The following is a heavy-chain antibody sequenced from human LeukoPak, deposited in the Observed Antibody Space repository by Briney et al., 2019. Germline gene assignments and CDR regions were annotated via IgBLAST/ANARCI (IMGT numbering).Heavy chain of an antibody. D-gene: IGHD3-22*01. CDR3: ARGGYYDSSGYYPFDY. J-gene: IGHJ4*02. CDR2: IYYSGST. V-gene: IGHV4-39*07. CDR1: GGSISSSSYY. Sequence: SETLSLTCTVSGGSISSSSYYWGWIRQPPGKGLEWIGSIYYSGSTYYNPSLKSRVTIPVETSKNQFSLKLSSMTAADTAVYYCARGGYYDSSGYYPFDYWGQGTLVTVSS.